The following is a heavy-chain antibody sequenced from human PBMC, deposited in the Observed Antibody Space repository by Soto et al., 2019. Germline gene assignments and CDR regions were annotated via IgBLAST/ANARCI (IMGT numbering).Heavy chain of an antibody. CDR3: ATDQRVAVAGIRHRQSSGYYYYGMDV. D-gene: IGHD6-19*01. Sequence: QVQLVESGGGVVQPGRSLRLSCAASGFTFSRYAMHWVRQAPGKGLEWVAVISYDGSNKYYADSVKGRFTISRDNSKNTLYLQMNSLRAEETAVYYCATDQRVAVAGIRHRQSSGYYYYGMDVWGQGTTVTVSS. CDR2: ISYDGSNK. J-gene: IGHJ6*02. CDR1: GFTFSRYA. V-gene: IGHV3-30-3*01.